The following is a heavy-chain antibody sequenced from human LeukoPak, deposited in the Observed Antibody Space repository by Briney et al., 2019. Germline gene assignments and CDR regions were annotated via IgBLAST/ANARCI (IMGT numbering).Heavy chain of an antibody. J-gene: IGHJ4*02. CDR1: GGSFSGYY. D-gene: IGHD4-17*01. CDR3: ASSDTTGLDY. V-gene: IGHV4-34*09. Sequence: SETLSLTCAVYGGSFSGYYWSWIRQPPGKGLEWIGEINHSGSTYYNPSLKSRVTISVDTSKNQFSLKLSSVTAADTAVYYCASSDTTGLDYWGQGTLVTVSS. CDR2: INHSGST.